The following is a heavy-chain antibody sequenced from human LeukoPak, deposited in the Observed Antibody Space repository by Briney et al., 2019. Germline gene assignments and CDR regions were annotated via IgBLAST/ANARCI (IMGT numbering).Heavy chain of an antibody. V-gene: IGHV1-2*02. CDR1: GYTFTGYY. CDR3: ARSTTPNENEYFEH. J-gene: IGHJ1*01. Sequence: ASVTVSCKASGYTFTGYYIHWVRQAPGQGLEGMGWINPNSGGTNYIQKFQGRVTMTRDTSISTAYMELSRLRSDDTAVYYCARSTTPNENEYFEHWGQGTLVTVSS. D-gene: IGHD2/OR15-2a*01. CDR2: INPNSGGT.